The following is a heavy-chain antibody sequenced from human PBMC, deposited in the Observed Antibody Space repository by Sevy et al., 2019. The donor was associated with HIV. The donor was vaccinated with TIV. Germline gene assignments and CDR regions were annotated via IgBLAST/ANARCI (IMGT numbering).Heavy chain of an antibody. CDR2: INHSGST. CDR3: ASAYCSSISCYVDNYYYYGMDV. J-gene: IGHJ6*02. CDR1: GGSFSGYY. V-gene: IGHV4-34*01. Sequence: SETLSLTCAVYGGSFSGYYWSWIRQPPGKGLEWIGEINHSGSTNYNPSLKSRITISVDTSKNQFSLKLSSVTAADTAVYYCASAYCSSISCYVDNYYYYGMDVWGQGTTVTVSS. D-gene: IGHD2-2*01.